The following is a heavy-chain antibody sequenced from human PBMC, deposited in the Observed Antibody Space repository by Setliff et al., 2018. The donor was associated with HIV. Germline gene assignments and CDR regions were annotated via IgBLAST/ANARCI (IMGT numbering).Heavy chain of an antibody. CDR3: ARDKGYAFDI. J-gene: IGHJ3*02. CDR2: IRSEAYGGTT. D-gene: IGHD5-18*01. CDR1: GFTFGDYT. V-gene: IGHV3-49*04. Sequence: GGSLRLSCTASGFTFGDYTMSWVRQAPGKGLEWVGLIRSEAYGGTTEYAASVKGRFTISRDNAKNSLYLQMSSLRAEDTAVYYCARDKGYAFDIWGQGTMVTVSS.